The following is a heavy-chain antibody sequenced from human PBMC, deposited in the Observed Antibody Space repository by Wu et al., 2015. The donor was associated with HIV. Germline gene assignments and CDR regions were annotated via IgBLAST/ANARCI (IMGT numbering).Heavy chain of an antibody. D-gene: IGHD3-3*01. CDR1: GYTFTDYF. Sequence: QVHLVQSGAEVKKPGASVKVSCKASGYTFTDYFVHWVRQAPGQNFEWMGWTNVNTGGTNYAPKFQGRVTMTRDTSISTAYMELSSLRSEDTAVYYCARGYYDFWSGRLVDYWGQGTLVTVSS. V-gene: IGHV1-2*02. J-gene: IGHJ4*02. CDR3: ARGYYDFWSGRLVDY. CDR2: TNVNTGGT.